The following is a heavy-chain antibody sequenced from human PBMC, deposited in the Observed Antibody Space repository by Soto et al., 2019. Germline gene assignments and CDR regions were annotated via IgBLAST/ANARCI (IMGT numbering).Heavy chain of an antibody. D-gene: IGHD3-3*01. J-gene: IGHJ6*02. V-gene: IGHV3-30-3*01. CDR2: ISYDGSNK. CDR3: ARAIYDFWSRGLSHYYYYGMDV. CDR1: GITFSSYA. Sequence: PRGSLRLSCAASGITFSSYAMHWVRQAPGKGLEWVAVISYDGSNKYYADSVKGRFTISTDTSKNTLYLQMNSLRAEDTAVYYCARAIYDFWSRGLSHYYYYGMDVWGQGTTVTVSS.